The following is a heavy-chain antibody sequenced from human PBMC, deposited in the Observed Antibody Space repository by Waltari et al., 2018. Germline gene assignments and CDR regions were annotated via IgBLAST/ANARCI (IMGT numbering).Heavy chain of an antibody. J-gene: IGHJ4*02. CDR2: INHSGST. V-gene: IGHV4-34*01. Sequence: QVQLQQWGAGLLKPSETLSLTCAVYGGSFSGYYWSGIRQPPGKGLEWIGEINHSGSTNYSPSLKSRVTISVDTAKNQFSLKLSSVTAADTAVYYCRGGPYYFDYWGQGTLVTVSS. D-gene: IGHD3-10*01. CDR1: GGSFSGYY. CDR3: RGGPYYFDY.